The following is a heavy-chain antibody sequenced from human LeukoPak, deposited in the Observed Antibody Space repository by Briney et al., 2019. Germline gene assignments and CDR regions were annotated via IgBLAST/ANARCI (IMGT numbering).Heavy chain of an antibody. CDR1: GYTFTSYG. Sequence: ASVKVSCKASGYTFTSYGISWVRQAPGQGLEWMGWIHPNSGGTNYAQKFQGRVTMTRDTSISTAYMELSRLRSDDTAVYYCARADPARYGSGSYYLRYYYYMDVWGKGTTVTISS. CDR2: IHPNSGGT. D-gene: IGHD3-10*01. J-gene: IGHJ6*03. CDR3: ARADPARYGSGSYYLRYYYYMDV. V-gene: IGHV1-2*02.